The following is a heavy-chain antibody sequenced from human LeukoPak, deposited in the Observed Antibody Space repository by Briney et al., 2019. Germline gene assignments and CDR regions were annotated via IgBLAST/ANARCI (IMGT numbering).Heavy chain of an antibody. D-gene: IGHD6-6*01. J-gene: IGHJ4*02. CDR2: ISYDGSNK. Sequence: AGGSLRLSCAASGFTFSSYAMHWVRQAPGKGLEWVAVISYDGSNKYYADSVKGRFTISRDNSKNTLYLQMGSLRAEDMAVYYCARGKVYSSSSMLVFDYWGQGTLVTVSS. V-gene: IGHV3-30*14. CDR3: ARGKVYSSSSMLVFDY. CDR1: GFTFSSYA.